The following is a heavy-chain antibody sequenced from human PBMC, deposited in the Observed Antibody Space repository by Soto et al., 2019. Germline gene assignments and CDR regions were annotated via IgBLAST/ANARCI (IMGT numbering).Heavy chain of an antibody. CDR2: IKQDGSEK. Sequence: EVQLVESGGGLVQPGGSLRLSCAASGFTFSIYWMSWVRQAPGKGLEWVANIKQDGSEKYYVDSVKGRFTISRDNAKNSLYLQMNSLRAEDTAVYYCARAQVIRKRSGSSFHWFDPWGQGTLVTVSS. J-gene: IGHJ5*02. CDR1: GFTFSIYW. V-gene: IGHV3-7*01. CDR3: ARAQVIRKRSGSSFHWFDP. D-gene: IGHD2-15*01.